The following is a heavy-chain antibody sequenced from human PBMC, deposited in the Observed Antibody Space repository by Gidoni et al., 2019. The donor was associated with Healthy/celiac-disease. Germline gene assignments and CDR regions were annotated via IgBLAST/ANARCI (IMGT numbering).Heavy chain of an antibody. D-gene: IGHD1-7*01. V-gene: IGHV4-34*01. J-gene: IGHJ6*02. CDR3: ARGRRIITGTTYHYYGMDV. Sequence: LSLKSRVTISVDTSKNQFSLKLSSVTAADTAVYYCARGRRIITGTTYHYYGMDVWGQGTTVTVSS.